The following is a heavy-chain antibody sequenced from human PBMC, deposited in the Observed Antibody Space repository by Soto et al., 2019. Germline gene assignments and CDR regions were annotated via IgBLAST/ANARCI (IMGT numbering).Heavy chain of an antibody. D-gene: IGHD3-10*01. V-gene: IGHV1-18*01. Sequence: GASVKVSCKASGYTFTSYGISWVRQAPGQGLEWMGWISAYNGNTNYAQKLQGRVTMTTDTSTSTAYMELRSLRSDDTAVYYCARVVHYYGSGSYYGPYFDYWGQGTLVTVSS. CDR3: ARVVHYYGSGSYYGPYFDY. CDR2: ISAYNGNT. J-gene: IGHJ4*02. CDR1: GYTFTSYG.